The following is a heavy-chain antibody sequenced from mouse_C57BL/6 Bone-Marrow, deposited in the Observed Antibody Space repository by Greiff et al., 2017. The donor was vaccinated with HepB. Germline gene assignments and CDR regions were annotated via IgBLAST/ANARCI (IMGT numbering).Heavy chain of an antibody. CDR1: GYTFTSYG. Sequence: QVQLKESGAELARPGASVKLSCKASGYTFTSYGISWVKQRTGQGLEWIGEIYPRSGNNYYNEKFKGKATLTADKSSSTAYMELRSLTSEDSAVYFCASTPITTVVATDYAMDYWGQGTSVTVSS. J-gene: IGHJ4*01. D-gene: IGHD1-1*01. CDR3: ASTPITTVVATDYAMDY. V-gene: IGHV1-81*01. CDR2: IYPRSGNN.